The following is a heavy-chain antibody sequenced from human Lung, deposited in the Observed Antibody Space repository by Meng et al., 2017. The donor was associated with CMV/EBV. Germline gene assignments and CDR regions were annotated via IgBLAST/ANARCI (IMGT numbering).Heavy chain of an antibody. CDR2: IAYDGSNK. D-gene: IGHD3-10*01. J-gene: IGHJ4*02. V-gene: IGHV3-30*02. CDR1: GFAFSRNN. CDR3: AKDCGSDTYCFDY. Sequence: GESLKISCAASGFAFSRNNMHWVRQAPGKGLEWVAFIAYDGSNKYYADSVKGRFTISRDNSKNTFYLQLNSLRPEDTAVYHCAKDCGSDTYCFDYWGQGTXVTVSS.